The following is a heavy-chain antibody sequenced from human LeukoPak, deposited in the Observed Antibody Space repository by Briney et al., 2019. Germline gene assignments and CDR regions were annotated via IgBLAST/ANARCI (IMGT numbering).Heavy chain of an antibody. CDR1: GYTFTSYA. J-gene: IGHJ5*02. D-gene: IGHD3-10*01. V-gene: IGHV1-3*01. CDR3: ARGGQRGYNWFDP. Sequence: ASVKVSCKASGYTFTSYAMHWVRQAPGQRLEWMGWINAGNGDTKYSQKFQGRVTITRDTSASTAYMELSGLRSEDTAVYYCARGGQRGYNWFDPWGQGTLVTVSS. CDR2: INAGNGDT.